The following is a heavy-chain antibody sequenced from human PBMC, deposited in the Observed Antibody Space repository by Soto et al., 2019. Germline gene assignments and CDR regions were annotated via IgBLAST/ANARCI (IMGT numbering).Heavy chain of an antibody. V-gene: IGHV5-51*01. J-gene: IGHJ4*02. D-gene: IGHD2-2*01. Sequence: GESLKISCKGSGYSFTSYWIGWVRQMPGKGLEWMGIIYPGDSDTRYSPSFQGQVTISADKSISTAYLQWSSLKASDTAMYYCARWGDIVLVPAATHYVDYWGQGTLVTVSS. CDR3: ARWGDIVLVPAATHYVDY. CDR2: IYPGDSDT. CDR1: GYSFTSYW.